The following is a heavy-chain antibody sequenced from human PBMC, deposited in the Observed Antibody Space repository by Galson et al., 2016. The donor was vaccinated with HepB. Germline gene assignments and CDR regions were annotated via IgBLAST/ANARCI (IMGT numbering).Heavy chain of an antibody. V-gene: IGHV3-30*04. J-gene: IGHJ4*02. CDR3: ARGSGYPISGSHDY. D-gene: IGHD3-10*01. CDR1: GFVFNEYT. CDR2: VSYSGSNE. Sequence: SLRLSCAASGFVFNEYTMHWVRQAPGKGLEWVALVSYSGSNEYYGDSVKGRMTSSRDNSKRTLYLHINKPRAEDTAVYYCARGSGYPISGSHDYWGQGTLVTVSS.